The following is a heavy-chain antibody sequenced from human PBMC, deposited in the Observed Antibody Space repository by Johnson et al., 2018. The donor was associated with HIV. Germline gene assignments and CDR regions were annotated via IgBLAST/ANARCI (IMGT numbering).Heavy chain of an antibody. D-gene: IGHD3-10*01. Sequence: VQLVESGGDLVQPGGSLRLSCVGSGFTFSTNWMHWVRQAPGKGLVWVSRINSDGSSTSYADSVKGRFTISRDNAKNTLYLQMNSLRAEDTAVYYCAKQYGSGLTGAFDIWGQGTMVTVSS. J-gene: IGHJ3*02. CDR1: GFTFSTNW. CDR2: INSDGSST. V-gene: IGHV3-74*01. CDR3: AKQYGSGLTGAFDI.